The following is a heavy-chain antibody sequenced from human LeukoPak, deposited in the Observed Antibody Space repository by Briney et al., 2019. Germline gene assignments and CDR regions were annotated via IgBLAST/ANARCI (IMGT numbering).Heavy chain of an antibody. CDR1: GGSISSGGYY. J-gene: IGHJ4*02. V-gene: IGHV4-31*03. CDR3: ARDGNDYGDSRRRFDY. D-gene: IGHD4-17*01. CDR2: SYYSGST. Sequence: SETLSLTCTVSGGSISSGGYYWSWIRQHPGKGLEWIGYSYYSGSTYYNPSLKSRVTISVDTSKNQFSLKLSSVTAADTAVYYCARDGNDYGDSRRRFDYWGQGTLVTVSS.